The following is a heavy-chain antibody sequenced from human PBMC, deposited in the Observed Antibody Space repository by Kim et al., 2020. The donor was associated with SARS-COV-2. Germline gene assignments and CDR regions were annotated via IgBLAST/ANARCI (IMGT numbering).Heavy chain of an antibody. Sequence: ASVKVSCKASGYTFTSYGISWVRQAPGQGLEWMGWISAYNGNTNYAQKLQGRVTMTTDTSTSTAYMELRSLRSDDTAVYYCARRSADFWSGYYSGWGEKYYYYYGMDVWGQGTTVTVSS. D-gene: IGHD3-3*01. CDR2: ISAYNGNT. V-gene: IGHV1-18*01. J-gene: IGHJ6*02. CDR3: ARRSADFWSGYYSGWGEKYYYYYGMDV. CDR1: GYTFTSYG.